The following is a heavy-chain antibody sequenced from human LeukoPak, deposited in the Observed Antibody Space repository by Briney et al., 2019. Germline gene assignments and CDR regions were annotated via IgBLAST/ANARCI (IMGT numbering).Heavy chain of an antibody. D-gene: IGHD2-21*02. CDR2: ISGSGGST. V-gene: IGHV3-23*01. J-gene: IGHJ4*02. Sequence: GGSLRLSCAASGFTFSSYGMSWVRQAPGKGLEWVSAISGSGGSTYYADSVKGRFTISRDNSKNTLYLQMNSLRAEDTAVYYCASGGDYVPYYFDSWGQGTLVTVSS. CDR3: ASGGDYVPYYFDS. CDR1: GFTFSSYG.